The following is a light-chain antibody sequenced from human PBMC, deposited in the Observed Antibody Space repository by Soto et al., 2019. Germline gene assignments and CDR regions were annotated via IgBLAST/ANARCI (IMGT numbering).Light chain of an antibody. Sequence: QSVLTQPAPVSGSPGQSITISCTGTSSDVGRYSLVSWYQQHPGKAPKLMISEDHKRPSGVSNRFSGSKSGNTAPLTISELQTEDEADYYCCSYAGSNTWVFGTGTKVTVL. CDR1: SSDVGRYSL. CDR2: EDH. J-gene: IGLJ1*01. V-gene: IGLV2-23*01. CDR3: CSYAGSNTWV.